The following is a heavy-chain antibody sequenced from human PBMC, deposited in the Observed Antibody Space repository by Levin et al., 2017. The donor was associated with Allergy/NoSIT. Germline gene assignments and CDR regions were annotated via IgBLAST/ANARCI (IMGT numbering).Heavy chain of an antibody. D-gene: IGHD2-2*01. CDR1: GGSFSSYY. CDR3: AREPDKVGLDVFDI. V-gene: IGHV4-59*12. J-gene: IGHJ3*02. CDR2: IYYTGST. Sequence: SQTLSLTCTVSGGSFSSYYWSWIRQPPGKGLEWIGYIYYTGSTTYNPSLESRVTLSIDTSKKQVSLKLKSVTAADTAVYYCAREPDKVGLDVFDIWGQGKMVIVSS.